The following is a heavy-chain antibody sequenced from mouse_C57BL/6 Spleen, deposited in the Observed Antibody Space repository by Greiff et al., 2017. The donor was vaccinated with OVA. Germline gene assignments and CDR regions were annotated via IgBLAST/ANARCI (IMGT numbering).Heavy chain of an antibody. Sequence: EVKVVESGGGLVKPGGSLKLSCAASGFTFSSYAMSWVRQTPEKRLEWVATISDGGSYTYYPDNVKGRFTISRDNAKNNLYLQMSHLKSEDTAMYYCARDGPLYGSTSPGFAYWGQGTLVTVSA. V-gene: IGHV5-4*01. D-gene: IGHD1-1*01. CDR1: GFTFSSYA. J-gene: IGHJ3*01. CDR3: ARDGPLYGSTSPGFAY. CDR2: ISDGGSYT.